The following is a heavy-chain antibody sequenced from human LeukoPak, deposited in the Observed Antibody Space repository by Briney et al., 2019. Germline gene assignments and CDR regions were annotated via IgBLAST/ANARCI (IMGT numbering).Heavy chain of an antibody. CDR1: GYTFTSYG. Sequence: ASMKVSCKASGYTFTSYGISWVRQAPGQGLEWMGWISAYYGNTNYAQKLQGRVTMTTDTSTSTAYMELRSLRSDDTAVYYCARDALVGAGDTYLDYWGQGTLVTVSS. CDR3: ARDALVGAGDTYLDY. J-gene: IGHJ4*02. CDR2: ISAYYGNT. V-gene: IGHV1-18*01. D-gene: IGHD1-26*01.